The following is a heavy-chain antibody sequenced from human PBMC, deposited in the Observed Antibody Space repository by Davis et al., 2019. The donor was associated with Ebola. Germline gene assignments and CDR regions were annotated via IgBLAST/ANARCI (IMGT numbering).Heavy chain of an antibody. Sequence: ASVKVSCKASGYTFTGYYMHWVRQAPGQGLEWMGWINPNSGGTNYAQKFQGGVTMTRDTSISTAYMGLSRLRSDDTAVYYCAGGGGSSKRTMGYWGQGTLVTVSS. V-gene: IGHV1-2*02. J-gene: IGHJ4*02. D-gene: IGHD1-26*01. CDR1: GYTFTGYY. CDR3: AGGGGSSKRTMGY. CDR2: INPNSGGT.